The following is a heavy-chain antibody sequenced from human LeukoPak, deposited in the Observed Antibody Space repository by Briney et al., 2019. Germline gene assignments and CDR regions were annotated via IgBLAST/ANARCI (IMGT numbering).Heavy chain of an antibody. CDR1: GGSISSYY. CDR3: ASALQGGFDY. D-gene: IGHD2-15*01. V-gene: IGHV4-59*01. CDR2: IYYSGST. Sequence: PSETLSLTCSDSGGSISSYYWTWVRQPPGKGLEWIGYIYYSGSTNYNPSLKSRVTMSIDTSKNQFSLQLSSVTAADTAVYYCASALQGGFDYWGQGTLVTVSS. J-gene: IGHJ4*02.